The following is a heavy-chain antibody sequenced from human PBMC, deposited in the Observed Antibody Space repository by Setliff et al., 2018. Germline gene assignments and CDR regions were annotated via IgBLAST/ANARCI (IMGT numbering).Heavy chain of an antibody. CDR1: GASINSLTW. V-gene: IGHV4-4*02. D-gene: IGHD1-1*01. Sequence: SETLSLTCGVSGASINSLTWWSWVRQTPGKGLEWIGRIYYSGNTYYNSSLRSRVTISVDTSKNQFSLKLSSVTAAGTAVYYCARTGTYRYFDYWGQGTLVTVSS. CDR3: ARTGTYRYFDY. J-gene: IGHJ4*02. CDR2: IYYSGNT.